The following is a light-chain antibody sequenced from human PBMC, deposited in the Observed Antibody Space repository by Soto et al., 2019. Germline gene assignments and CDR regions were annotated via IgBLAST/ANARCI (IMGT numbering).Light chain of an antibody. CDR2: GAS. J-gene: IGKJ1*01. CDR1: QSVSSL. CDR3: QQYNNWPRT. V-gene: IGKV3-15*01. Sequence: EFVLTQSPGIRSLSKGEGATHSCRASQSVSSLLAWHHQKPGQAPRLLIYGASTRATGIPARFSGSGSGTEFTLSINSLQSEDFAVYYCQQYNNWPRTFGQGTIVDVK.